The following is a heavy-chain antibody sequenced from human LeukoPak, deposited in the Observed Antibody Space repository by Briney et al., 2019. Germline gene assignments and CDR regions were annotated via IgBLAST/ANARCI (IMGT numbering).Heavy chain of an antibody. Sequence: KPSETLSLTCTASGGSISTNDYFWSWIRQSPEKGLEWIGYIHYSGITKSNPSLESRLTLSVDTSKNQLSLRLTSVTAADTAVYYCARAPLTTATSDYFDLWGLGTLVTVSS. CDR1: GGSISTNDYF. J-gene: IGHJ4*02. V-gene: IGHV4-30-4*01. CDR2: IHYSGIT. D-gene: IGHD4-17*01. CDR3: ARAPLTTATSDYFDL.